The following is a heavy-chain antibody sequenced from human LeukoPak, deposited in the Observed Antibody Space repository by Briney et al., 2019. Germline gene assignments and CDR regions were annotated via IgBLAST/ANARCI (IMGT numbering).Heavy chain of an antibody. D-gene: IGHD6-6*01. Sequence: GGSLRLSCAASGFTFSSYWMSWVRQAPGKGLEWVANIKQDGSEKYYVVSVKGRFTISRDNAKNSLYLQMNSLRAEDTAVYYCARGQSTPYSSSSYYFDYWGQGTLVTVSS. V-gene: IGHV3-7*01. CDR2: IKQDGSEK. J-gene: IGHJ4*02. CDR1: GFTFSSYW. CDR3: ARGQSTPYSSSSYYFDY.